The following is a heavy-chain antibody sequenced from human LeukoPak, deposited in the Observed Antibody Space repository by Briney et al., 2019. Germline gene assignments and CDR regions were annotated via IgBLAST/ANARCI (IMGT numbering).Heavy chain of an antibody. CDR1: GLTFNNAW. CDR2: IKSTANGRTI. V-gene: IGHV3-15*01. Sequence: KAGGSLRLSCAASGLTFNNAWMNWVRHTPERGLEWVGLIKSTANGRTIDYAAPVKGRFTISRDDSKNTLYLQMNSLKIEDTAMYYCTREYSGSFDYWGQGALVTVSS. D-gene: IGHD1-26*01. J-gene: IGHJ4*02. CDR3: TREYSGSFDY.